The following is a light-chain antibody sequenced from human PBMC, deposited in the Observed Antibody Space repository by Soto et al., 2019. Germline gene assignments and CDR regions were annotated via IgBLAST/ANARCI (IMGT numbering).Light chain of an antibody. Sequence: IMMKQSPGTLSVTPGERATLFCRASQSVRSSLAWYQQKPGQAPRLFIYDASTRATGIPARFSGSGSGTEFTLTISSLQSEDFAVYYCQQYNNWPAITFGQGTRLEIK. CDR2: DAS. V-gene: IGKV3-15*01. CDR3: QQYNNWPAIT. J-gene: IGKJ5*01. CDR1: QSVRSS.